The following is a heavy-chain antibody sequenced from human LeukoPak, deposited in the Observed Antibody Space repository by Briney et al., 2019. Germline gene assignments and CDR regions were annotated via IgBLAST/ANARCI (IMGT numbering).Heavy chain of an antibody. D-gene: IGHD1-26*01. CDR2: IYYSGST. Sequence: SETLSLTCTVSGGSISIYYWSWIRQPPGKGLEWIGYIYYSGSTSYNPSLKSRVTISVDTSKNQFSLKLISVTAADTAVYYCARQLGGSEYFDYWGQGTLVTVSS. CDR1: GGSISIYY. CDR3: ARQLGGSEYFDY. V-gene: IGHV4-59*08. J-gene: IGHJ4*02.